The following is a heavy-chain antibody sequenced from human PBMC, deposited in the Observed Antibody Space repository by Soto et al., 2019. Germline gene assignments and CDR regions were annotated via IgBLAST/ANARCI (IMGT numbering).Heavy chain of an antibody. CDR2: ISWNSGSI. CDR1: GFTFDDYA. J-gene: IGHJ4*02. V-gene: IGHV3-9*01. CDR3: AKDMGPPRSGVVIMGGFDY. D-gene: IGHD3-3*01. Sequence: EVQLVESGGGLVQPGRSLRLSCAASGFTFDDYAMHWVRQAPGKGLEWVSGISWNSGSIGYADSVKGRFTISRDNAKNSQYLQMNSLRAEDTALYYCAKDMGPPRSGVVIMGGFDYWGQGTLVTVSS.